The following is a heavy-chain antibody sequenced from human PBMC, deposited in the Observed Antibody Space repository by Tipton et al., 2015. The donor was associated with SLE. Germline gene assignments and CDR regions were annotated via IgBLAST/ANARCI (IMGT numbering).Heavy chain of an antibody. CDR2: INHSGST. J-gene: IGHJ5*01. D-gene: IGHD3-3*01. V-gene: IGHV4-34*01. Sequence: TLSLTCAVYGGSFSGYYWSWIRQPPEKGLEWIGEINHSGSTNYNPSLKSRVTMSVDKSKYHFSLNLSSVTAADTAVYYCARRTIFGPPRYDSWSQGTLVTVSS. CDR1: GGSFSGYY. CDR3: ARRTIFGPPRYDS.